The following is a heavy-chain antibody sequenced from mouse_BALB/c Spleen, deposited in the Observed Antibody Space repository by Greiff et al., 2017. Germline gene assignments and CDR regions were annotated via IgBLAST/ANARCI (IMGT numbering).Heavy chain of an antibody. V-gene: IGHV3-1*02. D-gene: IGHD4-1*01. CDR1: GYSITSGYS. CDR2: IHNSGST. Sequence: DVKLQESGPDLVKPSQSLSLTCTVTGYSITSGYSWHWIRQFPGNKLEWMGYIHNSGSTNYNPSLKGRISITRDTSKNQFFLQLNSVTTEDTATYYCARRDTGTWAMDYWGQGTSVTVSS. CDR3: ARRDTGTWAMDY. J-gene: IGHJ4*01.